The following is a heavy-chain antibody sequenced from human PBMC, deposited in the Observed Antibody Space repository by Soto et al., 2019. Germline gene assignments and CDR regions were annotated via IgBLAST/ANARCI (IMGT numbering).Heavy chain of an antibody. CDR2: IYYSGST. V-gene: IGHV4-31*03. CDR1: GDSINNGGYY. Sequence: QVQLQESGPGLVKPSQTLSLTCSVSGDSINNGGYYWSWIRQHPGKGLEWIGNIYYSGSTYYNPSLKSRATISLETSNNQFSLNLNSVTAADTAVYYCARVSLSWSGYYTGRLKGVDVWGQGTTVTVSS. D-gene: IGHD3-3*01. J-gene: IGHJ6*02. CDR3: ARVSLSWSGYYTGRLKGVDV.